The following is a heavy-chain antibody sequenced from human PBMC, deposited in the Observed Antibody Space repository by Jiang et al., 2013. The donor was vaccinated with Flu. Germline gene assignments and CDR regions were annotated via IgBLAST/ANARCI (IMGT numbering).Heavy chain of an antibody. J-gene: IGHJ4*02. CDR2: INPNSGGT. Sequence: YYMHWVRQAPGQGLEWMGWINPNSGGTNYAQKFQGRVTMTRDTSISTAYMELSRLRSDDTAVYYCARAVAGQYYFDYWGQGTLVTVSS. CDR3: ARAVAGQYYFDY. CDR1: YY. V-gene: IGHV1-2*02. D-gene: IGHD6-19*01.